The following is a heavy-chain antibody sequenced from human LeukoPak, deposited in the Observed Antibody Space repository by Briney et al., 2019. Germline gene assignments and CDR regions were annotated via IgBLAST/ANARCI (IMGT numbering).Heavy chain of an antibody. CDR1: GGSISSYY. Sequence: SETLSLTCTVSGGSISSYYWSWIRQPPGKGLEWIGYIYYSGSTNYNPSLKSRVTISVDTSKNQFSLKLSSVTAADTAVYYCARDIAVAGIGVDPWGQGTLVTVSS. CDR3: ARDIAVAGIGVDP. J-gene: IGHJ5*02. V-gene: IGHV4-59*08. D-gene: IGHD6-19*01. CDR2: IYYSGST.